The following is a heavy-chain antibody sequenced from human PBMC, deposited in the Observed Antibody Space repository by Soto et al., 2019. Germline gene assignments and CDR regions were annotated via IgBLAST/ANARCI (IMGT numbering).Heavy chain of an antibody. CDR3: ASGYSSSWSQIGAFDI. CDR2: IIPIFGTA. J-gene: IGHJ3*02. V-gene: IGHV1-69*13. Sequence: SVKVSCKASGGTFSSYAISWVRQAPGQGLEWMGGIIPIFGTANCAQKFQGRVTITADESTSTAYMELSSLRSEDTAVYYCASGYSSSWSQIGAFDIWGQGTMVTVSS. CDR1: GGTFSSYA. D-gene: IGHD6-13*01.